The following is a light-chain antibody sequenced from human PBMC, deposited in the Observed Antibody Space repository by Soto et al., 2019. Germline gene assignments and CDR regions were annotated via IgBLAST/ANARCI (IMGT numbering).Light chain of an antibody. V-gene: IGKV1-5*03. CDR2: KAS. CDR1: QTISSW. CDR3: QHYQSYSEA. Sequence: DIQMTQSPSTLSGSVGDRVTITCRASQTISSWLAWYQQKPGKAPKRLIYKASTLKSGVPSRFSGSRSGTEFTLTIISLQPDDFETYYVQHYQSYSEAFGQGTKVELK. J-gene: IGKJ1*01.